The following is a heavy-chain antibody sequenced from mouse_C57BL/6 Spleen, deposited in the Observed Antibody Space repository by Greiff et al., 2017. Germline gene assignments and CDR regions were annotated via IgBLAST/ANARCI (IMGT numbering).Heavy chain of an antibody. J-gene: IGHJ3*01. CDR3: ARERVLTTEFAY. D-gene: IGHD1-1*01. CDR2: INPSNGGT. V-gene: IGHV1-53*01. Sequence: QVQLKQPGTELVKPGASVKLSCKASGYTFTSYWMHWVKQRPGQGLEWIGNINPSNGGTNYNEKFKSKATLTVDKSSSTAYMQLSSLTSEDSAVYYCARERVLTTEFAYWGQGTLVTVSA. CDR1: GYTFTSYW.